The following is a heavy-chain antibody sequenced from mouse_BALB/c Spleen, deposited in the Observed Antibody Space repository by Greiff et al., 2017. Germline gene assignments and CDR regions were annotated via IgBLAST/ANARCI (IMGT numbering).Heavy chain of an antibody. D-gene: IGHD2-14*01. CDR3: ASQRYPSAMDY. J-gene: IGHJ4*01. V-gene: IGHV2-2*02. CDR2: IWSGGST. CDR1: GFSLTSYG. Sequence: VHLVESGPGLVQPSQSLSITCTVSGFSLTSYGVHWVRQSPGKGLEWLGVIWSGGSTDYNAAFISRLSISKDNSKSQVFFKMNSLQANDTAIYYCASQRYPSAMDYWGQGTSVTVSS.